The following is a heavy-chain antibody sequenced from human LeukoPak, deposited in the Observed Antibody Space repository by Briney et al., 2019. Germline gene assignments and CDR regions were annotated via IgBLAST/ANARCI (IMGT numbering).Heavy chain of an antibody. CDR2: IYYSGSS. J-gene: IGHJ3*02. CDR1: GDSLSTFL. CDR3: ARGGHYYDSSGYYNAFDI. V-gene: IGHV4-59*01. Sequence: SETLSLTCTVSGDSLSTFLWSWIRQPPGKGLEWIGYIYYSGSSNYNPSLKSRVTISVDTSKNQFSLKLTSGTAADTAVYYCARGGHYYDSSGYYNAFDIWGQGTMVTVSS. D-gene: IGHD3-22*01.